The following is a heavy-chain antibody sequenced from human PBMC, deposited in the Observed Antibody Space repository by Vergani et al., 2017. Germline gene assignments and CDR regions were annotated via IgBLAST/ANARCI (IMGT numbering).Heavy chain of an antibody. CDR1: GGSISSDNYY. CDR2: LNYNGFT. CDR3: ARYSGGDSEYFQR. V-gene: IGHV4-30-4*01. D-gene: IGHD1-26*01. J-gene: IGHJ1*01. Sequence: QVQLQESGPGLMKPSQTMSLTCTVSGGSISSDNYYWRRIRQPPGKGLEWIGYLNYNGFTYYHPSLKSRVSISVETSKNQSSLKLSSVTTADATVYYCARYSGGDSEYFQRWRQGTLVTASS.